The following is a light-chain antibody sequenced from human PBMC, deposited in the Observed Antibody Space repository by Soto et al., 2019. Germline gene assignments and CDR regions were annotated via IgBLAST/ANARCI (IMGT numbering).Light chain of an antibody. CDR2: DNN. CDR1: SSHIGNNY. J-gene: IGLJ2*01. V-gene: IGLV1-51*01. CDR3: ETRDSSLSALVI. Sequence: QSVLPQPHSVSAAPGQKVTISFSGSSSHIGNNYVSWYQQLPGTATKLLINDNNKRPSEIPDRFSFSKSSTSATLGITGLQTGDEADYYCETRDSSLSALVIFGGGTKLTGL.